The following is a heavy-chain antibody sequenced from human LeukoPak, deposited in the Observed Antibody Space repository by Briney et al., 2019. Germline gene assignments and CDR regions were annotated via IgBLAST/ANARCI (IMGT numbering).Heavy chain of an antibody. D-gene: IGHD6-13*01. J-gene: IGHJ2*01. CDR1: GGSISTYY. CDR3: ARDRGIADWYFDL. Sequence: TSETLSLTCTVSGGSISTYYWSWIRQPPGKGLEWIGYIYYSGTTNQNPSLKSRVTISVDTSKNQFSLKLSSVTAADTAVYYCARDRGIADWYFDLWGRGTPVTVSS. V-gene: IGHV4-59*01. CDR2: IYYSGTT.